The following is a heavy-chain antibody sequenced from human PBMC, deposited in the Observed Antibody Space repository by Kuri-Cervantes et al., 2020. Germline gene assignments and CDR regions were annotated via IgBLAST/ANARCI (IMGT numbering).Heavy chain of an antibody. D-gene: IGHD3-10*01. J-gene: IGHJ6*02. V-gene: IGHV3-9*01. Sequence: SLKISCAASGFTFDDYAMHWVRQAPGKGLEWVSGISWNSGSIGYADSVKGRFTISRDNAKNSLYLQMNSLRAEDTAVYYCAKDRRSEGITYYYGMDVWGQGTTVTVSS. CDR3: AKDRRSEGITYYYGMDV. CDR1: GFTFDDYA. CDR2: ISWNSGSI.